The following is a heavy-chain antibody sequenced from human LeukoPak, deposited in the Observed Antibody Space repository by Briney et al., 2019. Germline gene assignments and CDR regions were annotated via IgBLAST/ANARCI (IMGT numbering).Heavy chain of an antibody. V-gene: IGHV4-39*07. CDR2: IYYSGNT. J-gene: IGHJ6*03. CDR3: ARGYCSGGSCYSSYYYSYMDV. Sequence: SETLSLTCTVSGVSISSSNSYWGWIRQPPGKGLEWIGSIYYSGNTYYNASLRSQVSISIDTSKNQFSLKLSSVTAADTAVYYCARGYCSGGSCYSSYYYSYMDVWGKGTTVTVSS. CDR1: GVSISSSNSY. D-gene: IGHD2-15*01.